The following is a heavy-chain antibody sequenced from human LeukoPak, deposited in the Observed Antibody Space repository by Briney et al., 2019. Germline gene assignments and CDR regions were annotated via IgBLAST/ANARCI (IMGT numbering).Heavy chain of an antibody. CDR2: IIPIFGTA. Sequence: SVKVSCKASGGTFSSYAISWVRQAPGQGLEWMGGIIPIFGTANYAQKFQGRVTITADKSTSTAYMELSSLRSEDTAAYYCAREKDVVVVPAARGGFDYWGQGTLVTVSS. CDR3: AREKDVVVVPAARGGFDY. D-gene: IGHD2-2*01. V-gene: IGHV1-69*06. CDR1: GGTFSSYA. J-gene: IGHJ4*02.